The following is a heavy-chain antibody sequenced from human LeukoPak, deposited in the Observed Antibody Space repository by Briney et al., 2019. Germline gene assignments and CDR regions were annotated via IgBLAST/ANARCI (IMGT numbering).Heavy chain of an antibody. Sequence: KASETPSLTCTVSGGSISSGDYYWSWIRQPPGKGLEWIGYIYYSGSTYYNPSLKSRVTISVDTSKNQFSLKLSSVTAADTAVYYCARDIVVVPAATDPYYYYGMDVWRQGTTVTVSS. D-gene: IGHD2-2*01. V-gene: IGHV4-30-4*01. J-gene: IGHJ6*02. CDR2: IYYSGST. CDR1: GGSISSGDYY. CDR3: ARDIVVVPAATDPYYYYGMDV.